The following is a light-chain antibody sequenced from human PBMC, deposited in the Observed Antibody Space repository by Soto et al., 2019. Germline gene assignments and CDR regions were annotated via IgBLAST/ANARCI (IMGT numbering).Light chain of an antibody. V-gene: IGLV1-40*01. Sequence: QSVLTQPPSVSGAPGQRVTISCTGSSSNIGAGYDVHWYQQLPGTAPKLLIYVNINRPSGVPDRFSGSKSGTSASLAITGLQSEDEADYYCQSYASSLSVVFGEGTKLTVL. CDR1: SSNIGAGYD. CDR2: VNI. CDR3: QSYASSLSVV. J-gene: IGLJ2*01.